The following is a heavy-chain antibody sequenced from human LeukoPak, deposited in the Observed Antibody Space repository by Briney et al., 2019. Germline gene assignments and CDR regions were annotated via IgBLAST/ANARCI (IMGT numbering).Heavy chain of an antibody. CDR3: AREPSGYDALDY. CDR1: GFTFSRYW. D-gene: IGHD5-12*01. J-gene: IGHJ4*02. V-gene: IGHV3-74*01. CDR2: INSDGYSI. Sequence: PGGSLRLSCAASGFTFSRYWMHWVRQAPGKGLVWLSRINSDGYSISYADSVKGRFTISRDNAKNSLYLQMNSLRAEDTAVYYCAREPSGYDALDYWGQGTLVTVSS.